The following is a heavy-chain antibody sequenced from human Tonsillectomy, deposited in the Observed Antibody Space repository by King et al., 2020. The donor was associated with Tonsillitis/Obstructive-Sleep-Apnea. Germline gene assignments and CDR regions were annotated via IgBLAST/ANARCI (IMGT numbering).Heavy chain of an antibody. J-gene: IGHJ4*02. D-gene: IGHD3-3*01. CDR1: GGSFSGYY. CDR3: ARQGSGYPLDF. V-gene: IGHV4-34*01. CDR2: INHSGST. Sequence: VQLQQWGAGLLKPSETLSLTCAVYGGSFSGYYWSWIRQPRGKGLEWIGEINHSGSTNYNPSLKSRVTISVDTSKNQFSLELSSVTAADTAVYYCARQGSGYPLDFWGQGTLVTVSS.